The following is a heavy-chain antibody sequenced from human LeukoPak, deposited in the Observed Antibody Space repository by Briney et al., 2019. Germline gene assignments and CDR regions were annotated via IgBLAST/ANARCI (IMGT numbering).Heavy chain of an antibody. CDR1: EFTVSSDE. V-gene: IGHV3-48*03. J-gene: IGHJ4*02. Sequence: PGGSLRLSCAVSEFTVSSDEMNWVRQAPGKGLEWVSYISSGGSTIYYADSVKGRFTISRDNAKNSLYLQMNSLRAEDTAIYYCARDSVRGVTLTRFDFWGQGPLVTVSS. D-gene: IGHD3-10*02. CDR2: ISSGGSTI. CDR3: ARDSVRGVTLTRFDF.